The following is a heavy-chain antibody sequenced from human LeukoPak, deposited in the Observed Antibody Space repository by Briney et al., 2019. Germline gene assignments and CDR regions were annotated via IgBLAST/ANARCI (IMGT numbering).Heavy chain of an antibody. V-gene: IGHV4-30-2*01. CDR3: ASRERGKYYYDSSGYYSLDAFDI. CDR1: GGSISSGGYY. CDR2: IYHSGST. J-gene: IGHJ3*02. Sequence: SETLSLTCTVSGGSISSGGYYWSWIRQPPGKGLEWIGYIYHSGSTYYNPSLKSRVTISVDRSKNQFSLKLSSVTAADTAVYYCASRERGKYYYDSSGYYSLDAFDIWGQGTMVTVSS. D-gene: IGHD3-22*01.